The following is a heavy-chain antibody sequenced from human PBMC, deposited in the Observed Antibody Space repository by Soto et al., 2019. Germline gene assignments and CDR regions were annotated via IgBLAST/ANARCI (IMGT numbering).Heavy chain of an antibody. CDR3: AKARGLRLGGDF. CDR1: GFTFSSYG. J-gene: IGHJ4*02. V-gene: IGHV3-30*18. Sequence: QVQLVESGGGVVQPGRSLTLSCAASGFTFSSYGMHWVRQAPGKGLEWVAVISSDGGFPYYADSVQGRFTISRDNSKNTLYLQMNSRRTGDTAVYYCAKARGLRLGGDFWGQGTLATVS. CDR2: ISSDGGFP. D-gene: IGHD5-12*01.